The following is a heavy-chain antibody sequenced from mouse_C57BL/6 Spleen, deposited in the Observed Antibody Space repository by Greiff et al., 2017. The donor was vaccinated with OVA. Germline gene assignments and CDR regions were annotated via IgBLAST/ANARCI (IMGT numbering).Heavy chain of an antibody. V-gene: IGHV5-12*01. Sequence: EVKVVESGGGLVQPGGSLKLSCAASGFTFSDYYMYWVRQTPEKRLEWVAVISNGGGSTYYTHTVKGRFTISRDNAKNTLYLQMSRLKSEDTAMYYCARRGLYYFDCWGQGTTLTVSA. CDR2: ISNGGGST. CDR3: ARRGLYYFDC. J-gene: IGHJ2*01. CDR1: GFTFSDYY.